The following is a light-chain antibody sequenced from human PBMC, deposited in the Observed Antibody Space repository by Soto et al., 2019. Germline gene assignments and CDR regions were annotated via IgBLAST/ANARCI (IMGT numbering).Light chain of an antibody. Sequence: DIQMTQSPSTLSASVGDRVAITCRASDDIVHWVAWYQQKPGKAPKLLIYKAANLADEVPSRFAGSGSGTEFTLTISSLQPEDFASYYCQHLHSYPLTFGGGTKVDIK. CDR1: DDIVHW. CDR2: KAA. J-gene: IGKJ4*01. CDR3: QHLHSYPLT. V-gene: IGKV1-5*03.